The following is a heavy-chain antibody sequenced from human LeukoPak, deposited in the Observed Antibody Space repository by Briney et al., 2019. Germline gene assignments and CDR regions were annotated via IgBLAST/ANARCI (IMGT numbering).Heavy chain of an antibody. Sequence: GGSLRLSCTASGFTFGDYAMNWVRQAPGKGLEWVSSISSSSSYIYYADSVKGRFTISRDNSKNTLYLQMNSLRAEDTAVYYCARDHTAMAQRHFDYWGQGTLVTVSS. D-gene: IGHD5-18*01. CDR3: ARDHTAMAQRHFDY. CDR2: ISSSSSYI. CDR1: GFTFGDYA. V-gene: IGHV3-21*01. J-gene: IGHJ4*02.